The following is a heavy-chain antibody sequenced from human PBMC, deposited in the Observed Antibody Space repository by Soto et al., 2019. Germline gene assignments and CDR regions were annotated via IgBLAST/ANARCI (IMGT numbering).Heavy chain of an antibody. J-gene: IGHJ5*02. V-gene: IGHV3-48*02. CDR2: ISSSSSTI. Sequence: PGGSLRLSCAASGFTFSSYSMNWVRQAPGKGLEWVSYISSSSSTIYYADSVKGRFTISRDNAKNSLYLQMNSLRDEDTAVYYCARASIAARPDWFDPWGQGTLVTVSS. CDR1: GFTFSSYS. D-gene: IGHD6-6*01. CDR3: ARASIAARPDWFDP.